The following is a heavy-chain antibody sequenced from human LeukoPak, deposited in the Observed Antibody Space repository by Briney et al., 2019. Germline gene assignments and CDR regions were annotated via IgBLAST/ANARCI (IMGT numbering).Heavy chain of an antibody. D-gene: IGHD3-16*02. Sequence: PGGSLRLSCAASGFTFAGYTMHWVRQAPGKGLEWATLITYDGSTKYYADSVKGRFTISRGNSKNRLYLQMDSLRGEDTAVYYCAKDRSWHGLEYWGQGALVTVSS. V-gene: IGHV3-30*04. CDR1: GFTFAGYT. J-gene: IGHJ4*02. CDR3: AKDRSWHGLEY. CDR2: ITYDGSTK.